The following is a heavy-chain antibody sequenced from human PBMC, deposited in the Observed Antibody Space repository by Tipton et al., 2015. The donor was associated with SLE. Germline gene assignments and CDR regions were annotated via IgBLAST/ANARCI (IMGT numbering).Heavy chain of an antibody. Sequence: TLSLTCPVSGDSISFYYWTWIRQPPGKGLEWIGHVHHTGTATYNPSLQSRVTISVDTSKNQFSLNLRSVTAADTAFYYCARALPRGSTSGYWYFDLWGRGALVTVSS. CDR1: GDSISFYY. V-gene: IGHV4-59*12. CDR2: VHHTGTA. CDR3: ARALPRGSTSGYWYFDL. J-gene: IGHJ2*01. D-gene: IGHD2-2*01.